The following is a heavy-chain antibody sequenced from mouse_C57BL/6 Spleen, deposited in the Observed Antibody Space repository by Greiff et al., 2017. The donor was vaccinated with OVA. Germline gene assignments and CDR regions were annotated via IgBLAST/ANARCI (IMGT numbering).Heavy chain of an antibody. Sequence: EVQGVESGGGLVKPGGSLKLSCAASGFTFSDYGMHWVRQAPEKGLEWVAYISSGSSTIYYADTVKGRFTISRDNAKNTLFLQMTSLRSEDTAMYYCARPGITTVGADWYFDVWGTGTTVTVSS. V-gene: IGHV5-17*01. CDR3: ARPGITTVGADWYFDV. D-gene: IGHD1-1*01. CDR1: GFTFSDYG. J-gene: IGHJ1*03. CDR2: ISSGSSTI.